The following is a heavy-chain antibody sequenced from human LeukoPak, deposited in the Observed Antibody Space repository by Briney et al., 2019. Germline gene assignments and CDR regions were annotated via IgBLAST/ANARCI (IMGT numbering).Heavy chain of an antibody. CDR3: ARVVAGALVAFDI. CDR1: GGSISSYY. D-gene: IGHD2-15*01. Sequence: SETLSLTCTVSGGSISSYYWGWIRQPPGKGLEWIGYIYYSGSTNYNPSLKSRVTISVDTSKNQFSLKLSSVTAADTAVYYCARVVAGALVAFDIWGQGTMVTVSS. J-gene: IGHJ3*02. V-gene: IGHV4-59*08. CDR2: IYYSGST.